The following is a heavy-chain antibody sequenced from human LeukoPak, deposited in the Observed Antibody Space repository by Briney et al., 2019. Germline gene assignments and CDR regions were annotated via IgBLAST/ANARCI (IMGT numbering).Heavy chain of an antibody. V-gene: IGHV3-74*01. CDR3: VRGLIAGYGTDY. D-gene: IGHD6-13*01. J-gene: IGHJ4*02. CDR2: TNGDGSFA. Sequence: PGGSLRLSCEASGFTFGSYWMHWVRHAPGKGLMWVSHTNGDGSFAAYADSVKGRFTISRDNAKNTLYLQMNSLRAEDTAVYSCVRGLIAGYGTDYWGQGTLVTVSS. CDR1: GFTFGSYW.